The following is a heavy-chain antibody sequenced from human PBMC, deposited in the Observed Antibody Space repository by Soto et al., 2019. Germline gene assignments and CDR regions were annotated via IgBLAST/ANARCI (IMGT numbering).Heavy chain of an antibody. Sequence: ASVKVSCKASGYTFTGYYMHWVRQAPGQGLEWMGWINPNSGGTNYAQKFQGWVTMTRDTSISTAYMELSRLRSDDTAVYYCARGDYYDSSGYYLFGFDPWGQGTLVTVSS. D-gene: IGHD3-22*01. CDR1: GYTFTGYY. J-gene: IGHJ5*02. CDR2: INPNSGGT. CDR3: ARGDYYDSSGYYLFGFDP. V-gene: IGHV1-2*04.